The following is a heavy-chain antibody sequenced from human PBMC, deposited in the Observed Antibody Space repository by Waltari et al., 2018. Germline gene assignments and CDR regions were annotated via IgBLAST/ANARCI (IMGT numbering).Heavy chain of an antibody. V-gene: IGHV3-21*02. CDR3: ARNGATSGWLEFDS. Sequence: EVQVVESGGGLVKPGGSLRLSCAASGFTFSSHSMSWVRQAPGNGREWVPSIRRDSTYLHYADSIQGRFTISRDDAKNSVFLQMNSLRAEDTAVYYCARNGATSGWLEFDSWGQGTLVTVSS. CDR2: IRRDSTYL. J-gene: IGHJ4*02. D-gene: IGHD6-19*01. CDR1: GFTFSSHS.